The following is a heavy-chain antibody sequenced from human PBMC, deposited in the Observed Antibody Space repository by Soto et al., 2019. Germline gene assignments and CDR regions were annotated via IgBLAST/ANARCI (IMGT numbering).Heavy chain of an antibody. J-gene: IGHJ4*02. CDR1: GFTFSNAW. V-gene: IGHV3-15*07. CDR3: TTDHFFTMVRGVIYLFDY. D-gene: IGHD3-10*01. Sequence: GGSLRLSCAASGFTFSNAWMNWVRQAPGKGLEWVGRIKSKTDGGTTDYAAPVKGRFTISRDDSKNTLYLQMNSLKTEDTAVYYCTTDHFFTMVRGVIYLFDYWGQGTLVTVSS. CDR2: IKSKTDGGTT.